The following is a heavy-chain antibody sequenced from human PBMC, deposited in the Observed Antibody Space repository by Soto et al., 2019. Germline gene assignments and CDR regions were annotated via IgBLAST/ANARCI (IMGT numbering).Heavy chain of an antibody. CDR1: AFTFSSHS. D-gene: IGHD3-10*01. J-gene: IGHJ4*02. CDR2: ISSSSTYI. CDR3: AKVTGYYMDH. Sequence: EVQVVESGGGLVKPGGSLRLSCAASAFTFSSHSMNWVRQAPGKGLEWVSTISSSSTYIYYADSVKGRFTISRDNAKNSLYLQMNSLRAEDTAVYYCAKVTGYYMDHWGQGTLLTVSS. V-gene: IGHV3-21*04.